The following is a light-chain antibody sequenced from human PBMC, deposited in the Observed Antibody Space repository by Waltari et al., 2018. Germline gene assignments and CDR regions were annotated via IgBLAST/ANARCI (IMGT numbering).Light chain of an antibody. CDR3: QQYGTSPIT. CDR1: QSVSSSY. V-gene: IGKV3-20*01. CDR2: GAS. Sequence: EIVLTQSPGTLSLSPGERATLSCRASQSVSSSYLAWYQQKPGQAPRLLIYGASIRATGIPDRFSGSGSGTDFTLTINRLEPEDFAVYYCQQYGTSPITFGQGTRLEIK. J-gene: IGKJ5*01.